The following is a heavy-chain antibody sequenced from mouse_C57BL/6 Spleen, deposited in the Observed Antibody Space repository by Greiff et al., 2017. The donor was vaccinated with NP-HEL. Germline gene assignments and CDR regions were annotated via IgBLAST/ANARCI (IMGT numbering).Heavy chain of an antibody. J-gene: IGHJ1*03. CDR3: AREITTVVPYWYFDV. CDR1: GYTFTSYG. V-gene: IGHV1-81*01. Sequence: QVQLQQSGAELARPGASVKLSCKASGYTFTSYGISWVKQRTGQGLEWIGEIYPRSGNTYYNEKFKGKATLTADKSSSTAYMELRSLTSEDSAVYFCAREITTVVPYWYFDVWGTGTTVTVSS. D-gene: IGHD1-1*01. CDR2: IYPRSGNT.